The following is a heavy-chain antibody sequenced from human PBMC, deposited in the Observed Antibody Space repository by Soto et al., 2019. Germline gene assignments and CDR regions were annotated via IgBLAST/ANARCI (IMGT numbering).Heavy chain of an antibody. V-gene: IGHV3-23*01. D-gene: IGHD2-2*03. CDR1: GFTFTTYA. CDR2: ISGSGDTT. CDR3: AKDRDTTRGFGYAYDY. J-gene: IGHJ4*02. Sequence: GGSLRLSCAASGFTFTTYAMIWVRQAPGGGLEWVSPISGSGDTTYYADSVKGRFIISRDSSKNTLYLQMNSLRAEDTALYYCAKDRDTTRGFGYAYDYWGQGSLVTVSS.